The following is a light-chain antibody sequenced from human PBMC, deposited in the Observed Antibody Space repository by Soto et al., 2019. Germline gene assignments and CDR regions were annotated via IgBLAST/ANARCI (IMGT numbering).Light chain of an antibody. CDR3: QQYNKWPLFT. V-gene: IGKV3-15*01. CDR1: QSVSSN. J-gene: IGKJ3*01. Sequence: EIVMTQSPATLSVSPGERATLSCRASQSVSSNLAWYQQRRGQAPRLLIYGASTRATGIPSGFSGSGSGTEFTLTISRLQSVDFAVYYCQQYNKWPLFTFGPGTRVDMK. CDR2: GAS.